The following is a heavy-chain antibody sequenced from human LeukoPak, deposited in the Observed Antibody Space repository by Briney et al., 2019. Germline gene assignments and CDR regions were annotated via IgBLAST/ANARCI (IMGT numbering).Heavy chain of an antibody. Sequence: GESLRLTCAASGFTVSSNYMSWVRQAPGKGLEWVSVIYSGGSTYYADSVKGRFTISRDNSKNTLYLQMNSLRAEDTAVYYCARTSLYGDLDYWGQGTLVTVSS. CDR1: GFTVSSNY. J-gene: IGHJ4*02. CDR3: ARTSLYGDLDY. V-gene: IGHV3-53*01. D-gene: IGHD4-17*01. CDR2: IYSGGST.